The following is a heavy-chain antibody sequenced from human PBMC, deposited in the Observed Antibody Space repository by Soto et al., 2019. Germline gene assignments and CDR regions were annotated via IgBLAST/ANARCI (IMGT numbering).Heavy chain of an antibody. D-gene: IGHD3-3*01. V-gene: IGHV3-73*01. CDR2: IRSKANSYAT. CDR3: TRTAAYYDFWSGYLAGMDV. CDR1: GFTFSGSA. Sequence: GGSLRLSCAASGFTFSGSAMHWVRQASGKGLEWVGRIRSKANSYATAYAASVKGRFTISRDDSKNTAYLQMNSLKTEDTAVYYCTRTAAYYDFWSGYLAGMDVWGQGTTVT. J-gene: IGHJ6*02.